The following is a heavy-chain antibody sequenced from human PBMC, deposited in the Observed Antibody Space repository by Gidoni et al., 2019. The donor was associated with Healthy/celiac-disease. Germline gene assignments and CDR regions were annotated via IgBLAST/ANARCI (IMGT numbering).Heavy chain of an antibody. Sequence: QVQLVQSGAEVKKPGASVKVSCKASGYTFTSYDINWVRQATGQGLEWMGWMNPNRGNTGYAQKFQGRVTMTRNTSISTAYMELSSLRSEDTAVYYCARDAGPHDYSRNYYYYGMDVWGQGTTVTVSS. V-gene: IGHV1-8*01. D-gene: IGHD4-4*01. CDR1: GYTFTSYD. CDR2: MNPNRGNT. CDR3: ARDAGPHDYSRNYYYYGMDV. J-gene: IGHJ6*02.